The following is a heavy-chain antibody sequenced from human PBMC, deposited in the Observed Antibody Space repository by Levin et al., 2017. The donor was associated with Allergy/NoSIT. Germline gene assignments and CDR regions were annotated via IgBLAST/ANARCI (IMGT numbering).Heavy chain of an antibody. D-gene: IGHD2-2*01. Sequence: KSGGSLRLSCKASGYTFKNYGISWVRQAPGQGLEWMGWISTHNGNTNYAQSFQGRVTMTTDTSTSTADMELRSLISDDTAVYYCARFVVTPVSYFYTDVWGKGTTVTVSS. CDR2: ISTHNGNT. J-gene: IGHJ6*03. CDR3: ARFVVTPVSYFYTDV. CDR1: GYTFKNYG. V-gene: IGHV1-18*01.